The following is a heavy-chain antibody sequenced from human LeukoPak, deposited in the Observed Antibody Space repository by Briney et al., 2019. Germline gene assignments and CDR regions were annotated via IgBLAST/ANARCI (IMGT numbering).Heavy chain of an antibody. CDR1: GYTFNDYY. CDR2: INPKSGDT. J-gene: IGHJ4*02. D-gene: IGHD4-17*01. CDR3: ARARRTRNMYGEYVVLFDY. V-gene: IGHV1-2*02. Sequence: ASVKVSCKASGYTFNDYYINWVRQAPGQGLEWMGWINPKSGDTKFAQRFQGRVTMTRDTSISTAYMDLSRLKSDDTAVYYCARARRTRNMYGEYVVLFDYWGGGTLVTVSS.